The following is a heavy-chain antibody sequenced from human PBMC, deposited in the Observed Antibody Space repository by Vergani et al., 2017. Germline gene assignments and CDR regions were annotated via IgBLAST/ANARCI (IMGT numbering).Heavy chain of an antibody. V-gene: IGHV3-33*01. Sequence: QVQLVESGGGVVQPGRSLRLSCAASGFTFSSYGMHWVRQAPGKGLEWVAVIWYDGSNKYYADSVKGRFTISRDNSKNTLYLQRNSLRAEDTAVYYCARDLELRFDYWGQGTLVTVSS. CDR1: GFTFSSYG. CDR3: ARDLELRFDY. D-gene: IGHD1-7*01. CDR2: IWYDGSNK. J-gene: IGHJ4*02.